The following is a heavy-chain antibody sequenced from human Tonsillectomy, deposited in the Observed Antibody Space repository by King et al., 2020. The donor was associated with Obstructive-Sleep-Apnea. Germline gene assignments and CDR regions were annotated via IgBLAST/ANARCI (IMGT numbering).Heavy chain of an antibody. CDR2: ISGSGGST. CDR1: GFTFSTYA. D-gene: IGHD6-6*01. Sequence: VQLVESGGGLVQPGGSLRLSCAASGFTFSTYAMSWVRQAPGKGLEWVSAISGSGGSTYYADSVKGRFTISRDNSKKTRYLQMNSLRAEDTAVYYCAKDWRGIAVRPYFDYWGQGTLVTVSS. J-gene: IGHJ4*02. CDR3: AKDWRGIAVRPYFDY. V-gene: IGHV3-23*04.